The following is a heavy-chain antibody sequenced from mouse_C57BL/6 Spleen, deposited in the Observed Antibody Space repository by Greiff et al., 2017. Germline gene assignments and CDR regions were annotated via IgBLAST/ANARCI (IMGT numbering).Heavy chain of an antibody. CDR3: ARAPYTPCAY. Sequence: QVQLQQSGAELVKPGASVKMSCKASGYTFTSYWITWVKQRPGQGLEWIGDIYPGSGSTNYNEKFKSKATLTVDTSSSTAYMQLSSLTSEDPAVYYCARAPYTPCAYWGQGTLVTVSA. CDR2: IYPGSGST. CDR1: GYTFTSYW. V-gene: IGHV1-55*01. J-gene: IGHJ3*01.